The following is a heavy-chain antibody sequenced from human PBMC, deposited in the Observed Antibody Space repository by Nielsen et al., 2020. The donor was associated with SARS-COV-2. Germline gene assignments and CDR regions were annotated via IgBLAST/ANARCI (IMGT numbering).Heavy chain of an antibody. J-gene: IGHJ6*02. CDR3: ARELSGARIKAAGRQSFYYYGMDV. CDR1: GLSITSNY. CDR2: VSYSGRP. Sequence: GSLRPSCTVSGLSITSNYWSWIRQPPGKGLEWIGYVSYSGRPTYNPSLKSRVTISLDPSKDQFSLHVYSVTAADTAVYYCARELSGARIKAAGRQSFYYYGMDVWGQGTAVTVSS. D-gene: IGHD6-13*01. V-gene: IGHV4-59*01.